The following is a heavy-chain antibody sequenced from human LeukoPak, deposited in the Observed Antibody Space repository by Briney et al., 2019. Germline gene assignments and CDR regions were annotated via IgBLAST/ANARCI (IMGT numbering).Heavy chain of an antibody. D-gene: IGHD3-22*01. CDR3: AKVNPQEQITMIPFGFDY. CDR1: GFTFSSYS. V-gene: IGHV3-21*04. CDR2: ISSSSSYI. J-gene: IGHJ4*02. Sequence: GGSLRLSCAASGFTFSSYSMNWVRQAPGKGLEWVSSISSSSSYIYYADSVKGRFTISRDNAKNSLYLQMNSLRAEDTAVYYCAKVNPQEQITMIPFGFDYWGQGTLVTVSS.